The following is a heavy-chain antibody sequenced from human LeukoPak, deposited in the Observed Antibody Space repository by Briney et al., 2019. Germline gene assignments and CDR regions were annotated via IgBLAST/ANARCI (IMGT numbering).Heavy chain of an antibody. V-gene: IGHV1-46*01. J-gene: IGHJ4*02. D-gene: IGHD5-12*01. CDR3: ARSGGYDLGVDY. CDR2: INPSGGST. CDR1: GYTFTCYY. Sequence: ASVKVSCKASGYTFTCYYKHWVRQAPGQGLEWMGIINPSGGSTSYAQKFQGRVTMTRDTSTSTVYMELSSLRSEDTAVYYCARSGGYDLGVDYWGQGTLVTVSS.